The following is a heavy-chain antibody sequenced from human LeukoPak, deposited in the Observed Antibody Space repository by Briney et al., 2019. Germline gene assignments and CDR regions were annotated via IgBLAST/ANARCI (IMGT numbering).Heavy chain of an antibody. Sequence: ASVKVSCKASGYTFTGHYIHWVRQAPGQGLVWMGRINPNSGGTNVAQEFQGRVTMTRDTSISTAYMELSGLRSDDTAMYYCARVMVSLVRGDYFYFDYWAQGTLVTVSS. V-gene: IGHV1-2*06. D-gene: IGHD3-10*01. CDR2: INPNSGGT. J-gene: IGHJ4*02. CDR3: ARVMVSLVRGDYFYFDY. CDR1: GYTFTGHY.